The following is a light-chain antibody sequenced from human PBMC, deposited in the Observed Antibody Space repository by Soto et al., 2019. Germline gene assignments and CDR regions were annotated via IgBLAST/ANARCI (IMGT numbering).Light chain of an antibody. V-gene: IGKV1-27*01. J-gene: IGKJ4*02. Sequence: DIPMTQSPSSLSASVGDRVTITCRASLPISNYVAWYQQKPGKLPNLLIDAASTLQAGVPSRFSVSGSGTDFTLTISSLQPEDVAAYYCQKSNSAPLAFGGGTKVEIK. CDR2: AAS. CDR1: LPISNY. CDR3: QKSNSAPLA.